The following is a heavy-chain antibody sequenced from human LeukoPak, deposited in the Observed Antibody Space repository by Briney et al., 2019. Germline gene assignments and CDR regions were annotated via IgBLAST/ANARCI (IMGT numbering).Heavy chain of an antibody. V-gene: IGHV3-21*01. CDR1: GFTFSSYS. D-gene: IGHD3-3*01. J-gene: IGHJ3*02. CDR3: AREEKAPGSYYDFWSGYYPDAFDI. Sequence: PGGSLRLSCAASGFTFSSYSMNWVRQAPGKGLEWVASISFTSGHIYYADSVKGRSTISRDNAKNSLYLQMNSLRGEDTAVYYCAREEKAPGSYYDFWSGYYPDAFDIWGQGTMVTVSS. CDR2: ISFTSGHI.